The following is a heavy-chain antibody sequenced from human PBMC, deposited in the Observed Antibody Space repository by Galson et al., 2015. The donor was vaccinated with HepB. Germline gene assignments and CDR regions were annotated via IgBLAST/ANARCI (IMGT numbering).Heavy chain of an antibody. CDR2: ISSSSSYI. D-gene: IGHD6-19*01. J-gene: IGHJ4*02. CDR3: ARSPQWLVGVLDY. V-gene: IGHV3-21*01. CDR1: GFTFSSYS. Sequence: SLRLSCAASGFTFSSYSMNWVRQAPGKGLEWVSSISSSSSYIYYADSVKGRFTISRDNAKNSLYLQMNSLRAEDTAVYYCARSPQWLVGVLDYWGQGTLVTVSS.